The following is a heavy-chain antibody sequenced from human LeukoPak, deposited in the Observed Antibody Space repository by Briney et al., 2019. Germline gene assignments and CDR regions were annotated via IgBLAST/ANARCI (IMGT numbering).Heavy chain of an antibody. CDR2: LTGGGDFT. J-gene: IGHJ4*02. Sequence: GGSLRLSCGASGFTFSNYAMYWVRQAPGKGLEWVSGLTGGGDFTYYADSVKGRFTISRDNSKNTLYLEMNSLRAEDTAVYYCAKDWDSSGWYYWGQGTLVTVSS. V-gene: IGHV3-23*01. CDR3: AKDWDSSGWYY. CDR1: GFTFSNYA. D-gene: IGHD6-19*01.